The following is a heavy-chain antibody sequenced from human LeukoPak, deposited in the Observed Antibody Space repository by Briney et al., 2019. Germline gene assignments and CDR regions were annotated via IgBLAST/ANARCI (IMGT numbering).Heavy chain of an antibody. CDR3: ATFRNYGSSGYAFDAFDF. D-gene: IGHD3-22*01. CDR1: GFAFSIYS. Sequence: GGSLRLSCAASGFAFSIYSMNWVRQAPGKGLEWVSSISSGSSYIHYADSVKGRFTISRDNAKNSLYPQMNSLRAEDTAVYYCATFRNYGSSGYAFDAFDFWGQGTMVTVSS. V-gene: IGHV3-21*01. J-gene: IGHJ3*01. CDR2: ISSGSSYI.